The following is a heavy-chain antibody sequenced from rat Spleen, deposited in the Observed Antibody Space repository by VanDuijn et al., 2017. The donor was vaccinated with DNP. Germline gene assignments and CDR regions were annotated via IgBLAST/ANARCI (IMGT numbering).Heavy chain of an antibody. Sequence: QVQLKESGPGMVQPSQTLSLTCTVSGFSLTDYNVHWVRQPPGKVLEWIAAISTGGSSYFNSALKSRLSIRRDTSKSQVFLELNSLQTEDTAIYFCTREEPRVLYYFSSLFDYWGQGVMVTVSS. CDR2: ISTGGSS. CDR3: TREEPRVLYYFSSLFDY. V-gene: IGHV2S12*01. CDR1: GFSLTDYN. D-gene: IGHD1-2*01. J-gene: IGHJ2*01.